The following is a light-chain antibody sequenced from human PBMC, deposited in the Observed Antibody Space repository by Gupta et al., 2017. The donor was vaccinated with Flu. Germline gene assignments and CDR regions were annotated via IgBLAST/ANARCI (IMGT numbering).Light chain of an antibody. CDR2: LGS. CDR1: QSLLHNNGNNY. V-gene: IGKV2-28*01. CDR3: MQALQTPRT. Sequence: DLVMTQSPLSLPVTPGEPASISCRSSQSLLHNNGNNYLDWYSQKPGQSPQLLIYLGSNRASGVPDRFSGSGSGTDFTLKISRVEAEDVGVYYCMQALQTPRTFGQGTKVEIK. J-gene: IGKJ1*01.